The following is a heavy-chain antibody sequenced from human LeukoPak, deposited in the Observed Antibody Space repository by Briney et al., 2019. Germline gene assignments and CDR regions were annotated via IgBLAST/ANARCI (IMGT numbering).Heavy chain of an antibody. CDR3: ARDFLGVGATDY. CDR2: ISSSSSYI. D-gene: IGHD1-26*01. J-gene: IGHJ4*02. Sequence: GGSLRLSCAASGFTFSSYSMNWVRQAPGKGLEWVSSISSSSSYIYYADSVKGRFTISRDNAKNSLYLQMNSLRAEDTAVYYCARDFLGVGATDYWGQGTLVTVSS. V-gene: IGHV3-21*01. CDR1: GFTFSSYS.